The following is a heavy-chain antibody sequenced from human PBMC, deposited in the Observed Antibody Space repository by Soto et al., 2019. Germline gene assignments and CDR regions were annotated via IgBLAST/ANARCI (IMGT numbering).Heavy chain of an antibody. CDR3: ARVARTGYCSGGSCPVDY. D-gene: IGHD2-15*01. J-gene: IGHJ4*02. V-gene: IGHV3-30-3*01. Sequence: GGSLRLSCAASGFTFSSYAMHWVRQAPGKGLEWVSVISYDGSNKYYADSVKGRFTISRDNSKNTLYLQMNSLRAEDTAVYCCARVARTGYCSGGSCPVDYWGQGA. CDR2: ISYDGSNK. CDR1: GFTFSSYA.